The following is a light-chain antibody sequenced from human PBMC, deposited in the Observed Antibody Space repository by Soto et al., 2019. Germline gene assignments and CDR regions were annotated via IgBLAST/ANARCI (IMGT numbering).Light chain of an antibody. CDR2: QTS. V-gene: IGKV1-5*03. J-gene: IGKJ1*01. CDR1: QRISPR. Sequence: DIQMTQSPPTLSASVGDTVTITCRASQRISPRLAWYQQKPGKAPRLLIYQTSRLQSGVPARFSGSDYGTEFTLTISSLQPDDSATYYCQQYDKFWTFGQGTKVEI. CDR3: QQYDKFWT.